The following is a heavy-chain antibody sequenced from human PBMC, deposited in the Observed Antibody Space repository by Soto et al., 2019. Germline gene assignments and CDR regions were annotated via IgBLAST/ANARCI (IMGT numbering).Heavy chain of an antibody. CDR3: ATNTVSGSAPFDY. V-gene: IGHV1-69*02. Sequence: QVQLVQSGAELKKPGSSVKVSCTASGDTFSFYTMNWVRQAPGQGPEWMGRSIPMVRMADYAQKFQGRVTIIADKSTSTSCMELGSFISEDTAVYYCATNTVSGSAPFDYWGQGTLVTVSS. D-gene: IGHD3-10*01. CDR1: GDTFSFYT. J-gene: IGHJ4*02. CDR2: SIPMVRMA.